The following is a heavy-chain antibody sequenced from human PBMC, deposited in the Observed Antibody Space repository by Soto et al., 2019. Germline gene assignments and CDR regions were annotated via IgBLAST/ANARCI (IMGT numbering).Heavy chain of an antibody. Sequence: SETLSLTCAVYGGSFSGYYWSWIRQPPGKGLEWIGEINHSGSTNYNPSLKSRVTISVDTSKNQFSLKLSSVTAADTAVYYCASWFSGSSKYYFDYWGQGTLVTVSS. D-gene: IGHD3-10*01. V-gene: IGHV4-34*01. CDR3: ASWFSGSSKYYFDY. CDR2: INHSGST. J-gene: IGHJ4*02. CDR1: GGSFSGYY.